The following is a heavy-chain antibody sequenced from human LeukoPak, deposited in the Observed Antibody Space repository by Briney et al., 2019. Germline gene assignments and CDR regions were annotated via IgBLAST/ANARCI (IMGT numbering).Heavy chain of an antibody. CDR1: GFHFNYHF. CDR3: GVWNGSMGGY. D-gene: IGHD1-1*01. CDR2: TKNKANSYTT. Sequence: PGGSLTHSCAPCGFHFNYHFMFWLRQAPGKGLEWIGRTKNKANSYTTEYAASVKGRFTISRDDSKSSMYLQMNSLKTEDTVEYCCGVWNGSMGGYWGQGTLVTVSS. J-gene: IGHJ4*02. V-gene: IGHV3-72*01.